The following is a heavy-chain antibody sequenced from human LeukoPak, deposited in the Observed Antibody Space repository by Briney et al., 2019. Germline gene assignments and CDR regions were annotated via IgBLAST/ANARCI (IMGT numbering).Heavy chain of an antibody. D-gene: IGHD1-14*01. J-gene: IGHJ6*03. CDR1: GYTFTGYY. CDR2: IHPNSGGT. CDR3: ARVGRVTGYYYYYMDV. V-gene: IGHV1-2*02. Sequence: GASVKVSCKSSGYTFTGYYMHCVRQAPGQGRVWMGWIHPNSGGTNYAQTFQGRVTMTRDTSISTAYMELSRLRSDDTAVYYCARVGRVTGYYYYYMDVWGKGTTVTVSS.